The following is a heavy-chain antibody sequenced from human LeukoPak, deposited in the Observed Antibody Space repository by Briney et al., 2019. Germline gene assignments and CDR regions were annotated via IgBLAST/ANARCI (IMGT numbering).Heavy chain of an antibody. CDR3: ARAGFRIHPFY. D-gene: IGHD3-10*01. Sequence: ASVKVSCKASGYTFSNYDINWVRQATGQGLEWMGWMNPNSGNTGYAQKFQGRVTMTRNTSKSSAYMELSSLRSEDTAVYYCARAGFRIHPFYWGQGTPVTVSS. CDR2: MNPNSGNT. CDR1: GYTFSNYD. V-gene: IGHV1-8*01. J-gene: IGHJ4*02.